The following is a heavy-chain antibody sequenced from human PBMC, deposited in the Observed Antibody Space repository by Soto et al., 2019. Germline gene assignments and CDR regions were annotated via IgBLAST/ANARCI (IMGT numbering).Heavy chain of an antibody. J-gene: IGHJ4*02. CDR3: AHVETTVTKV. V-gene: IGHV2-5*05. CDR1: GFSLSTSGVG. Sequence: QITLKESGPPLVKPTQTLTLTCTFSGFSLSTSGVGVGWIRQPPGKALEWLALIYWDDDKRYAPSLKSRLTITTDTSKNQVVLTMTNMDPVDTGTYYCAHVETTVTKVWGQGTLVTVSS. CDR2: IYWDDDK. D-gene: IGHD4-17*01.